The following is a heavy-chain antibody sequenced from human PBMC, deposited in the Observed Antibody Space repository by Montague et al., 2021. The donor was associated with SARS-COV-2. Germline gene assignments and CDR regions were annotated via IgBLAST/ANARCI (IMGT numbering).Heavy chain of an antibody. J-gene: IGHJ4*02. CDR3: ARHALRDWISANCSPVGGIDF. Sequence: SETLSLTCTVSGGSISSAYFYWGWIRQPPGKGLEWIGTIYYDGKTYYDSSLSSRVFLSADTSNNHFSLALNSVTTSDTAVYYCARHALRDWISANCSPVGGIDFWGQGILVTVSS. CDR2: IYYDGKT. D-gene: IGHD2-21*01. V-gene: IGHV4-39*01. CDR1: GGSISSAYFY.